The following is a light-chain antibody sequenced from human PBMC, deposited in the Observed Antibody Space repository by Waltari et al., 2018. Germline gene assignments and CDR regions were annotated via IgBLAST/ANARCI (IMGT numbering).Light chain of an antibody. V-gene: IGKV3-11*01. J-gene: IGKJ4*01. CDR3: QQRSSWPS. CDR2: DAS. Sequence: EIVLTKSPDTLSLSPGERAPLSCRASQSVSTYLAWYQQKPGQAPRLLIYDASNRATGIPARFSGSGSGTDFTLTISSLEPEDFAVYYCQQRSSWPSFGGGTKVEIK. CDR1: QSVSTY.